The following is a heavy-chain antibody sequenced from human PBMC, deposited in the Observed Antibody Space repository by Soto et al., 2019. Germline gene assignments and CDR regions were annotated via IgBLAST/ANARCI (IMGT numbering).Heavy chain of an antibody. V-gene: IGHV6-1*01. CDR3: ARDGGAARSYYYYYMDV. Sequence: PSQTLSLTCAIPGDSVSSNSAAWNWIRQSPSRGLEWLGRTYYRSKWYNDYAVSVKSRITINPDTSKNQFSLQLNSVTPEDTAVYYCARDGGAARSYYYYYMDVWGQGTTVTVSS. CDR1: GDSVSSNSAA. J-gene: IGHJ6*03. D-gene: IGHD6-6*01. CDR2: TYYRSKWYN.